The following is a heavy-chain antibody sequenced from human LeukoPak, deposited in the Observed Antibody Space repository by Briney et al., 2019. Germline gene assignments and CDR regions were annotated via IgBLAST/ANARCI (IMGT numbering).Heavy chain of an antibody. CDR3: AKDKIRSIAAAGIRY. Sequence: GGSLRLSCAASGFTFSSYGMHWVRQAPGKGLEWVAVISYDGSNKYYADSVKGRSTISRDNSKNTLYLQMNSLRAEDTAVYYCAKDKIRSIAAAGIRYWGQGTLVTVSS. J-gene: IGHJ4*02. CDR1: GFTFSSYG. D-gene: IGHD6-13*01. CDR2: ISYDGSNK. V-gene: IGHV3-30*18.